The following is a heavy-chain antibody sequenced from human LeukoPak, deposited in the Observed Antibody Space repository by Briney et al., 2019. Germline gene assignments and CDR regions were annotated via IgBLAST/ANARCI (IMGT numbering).Heavy chain of an antibody. Sequence: GRSLRLSCAASGFTFDDYAMHWVRQAPGNGLEWVSGISWNSGSIGYADSVKGRFTISRDNAKNSLYLQMNSLRAEDTALYYCAKTHYGSGSYSAYFDYWGQGTLVTVSS. CDR3: AKTHYGSGSYSAYFDY. CDR2: ISWNSGSI. J-gene: IGHJ4*02. CDR1: GFTFDDYA. D-gene: IGHD3-10*01. V-gene: IGHV3-9*01.